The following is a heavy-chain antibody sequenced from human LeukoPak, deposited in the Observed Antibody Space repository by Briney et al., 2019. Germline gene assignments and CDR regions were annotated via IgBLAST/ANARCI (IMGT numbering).Heavy chain of an antibody. V-gene: IGHV1-2*04. D-gene: IGHD4-17*01. CDR3: ARAGPTVTTNAFDI. J-gene: IGHJ3*02. Sequence: ASVKVSCKASGYTFTGYYMHWVRQAPGQGLEWMGWINPNSGGTNYAQKFQGWVTMTRDTSISTAYMELSRLISDDTAVYYCARAGPTVTTNAFDIWGQGTMVTVSS. CDR2: INPNSGGT. CDR1: GYTFTGYY.